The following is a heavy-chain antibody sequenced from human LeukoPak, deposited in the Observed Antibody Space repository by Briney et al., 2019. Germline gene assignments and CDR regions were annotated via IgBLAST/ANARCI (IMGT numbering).Heavy chain of an antibody. CDR2: IYYSGST. CDR1: GYSISSGYY. CDR3: ARHVIVVVPASFDL. D-gene: IGHD2-2*01. J-gene: IGHJ2*01. Sequence: SETLSLTCTVSGYSISSGYYWGWIRQPPGKELEWIGYIYYSGSTNYNPSLKSRVTISVDMSKNQFSLKLSSVTAADTAVYYCARHVIVVVPASFDLWGRGTLVTVSS. V-gene: IGHV4-38-2*02.